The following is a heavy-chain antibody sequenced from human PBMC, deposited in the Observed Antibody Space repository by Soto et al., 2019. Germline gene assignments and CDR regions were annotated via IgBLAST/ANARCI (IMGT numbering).Heavy chain of an antibody. J-gene: IGHJ6*02. V-gene: IGHV3-30*18. CDR3: AKDHLLELYYYYGMDV. D-gene: IGHD1-7*01. CDR1: GFTFSSYG. Sequence: GGSLRLSCAASGFTFSSYGMHWVRQAPGKGLEWVAVISYDGSNKYYADSVKGRFTISRDNSKNTLYLQMNSLRAEDTAVYYCAKDHLLELYYYYGMDVWGQGTTVTVSS. CDR2: ISYDGSNK.